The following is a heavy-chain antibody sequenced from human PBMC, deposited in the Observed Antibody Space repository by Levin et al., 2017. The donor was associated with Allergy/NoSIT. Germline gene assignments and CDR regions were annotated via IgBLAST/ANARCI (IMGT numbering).Heavy chain of an antibody. CDR1: GFRFSDYY. V-gene: IGHV3-11*06. D-gene: IGHD3/OR15-3a*01. CDR2: ISVSGRET. J-gene: IGHJ4*02. CDR3: AREGFWTD. Sequence: KAGGSLRLSCAASGFRFSDYYMSWIRQVPGKGLEYVSYISVSGRETNYADAVKGRFTISRDNAKSSLSLQMNSLRVDDSAVYYCAREGFWTDWGQGTLVTVSS.